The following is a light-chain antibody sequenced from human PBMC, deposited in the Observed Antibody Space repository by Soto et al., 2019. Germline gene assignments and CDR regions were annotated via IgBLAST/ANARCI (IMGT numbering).Light chain of an antibody. Sequence: EIVLTQSPGTLSLTPGERATLSCRASQSVSSSYLAWYQQKPGQAPRLLIYGASSRATGIPDRFRGSWSGTDVTLTNSRLEPEDFAVSYCQQYGSSPRTFGQGTKLEIK. CDR2: GAS. CDR3: QQYGSSPRT. V-gene: IGKV3-20*01. CDR1: QSVSSSY. J-gene: IGKJ2*01.